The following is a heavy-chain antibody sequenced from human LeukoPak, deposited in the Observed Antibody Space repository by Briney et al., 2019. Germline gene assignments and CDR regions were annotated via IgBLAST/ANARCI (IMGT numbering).Heavy chain of an antibody. CDR3: ARGAPGIAAGAF. D-gene: IGHD6-13*01. CDR1: GGSISSGSYY. J-gene: IGHJ4*02. V-gene: IGHV4-61*02. Sequence: PSETLSLTCTVSGGSISSGSYYWSWIRQPAGKGLEWIGRIYTSGSTNYNPSLKSRITISVDTSKNQFSLKLSSVTAADTAVYYCARGAPGIAAGAFWGQGTLVTVSS. CDR2: IYTSGST.